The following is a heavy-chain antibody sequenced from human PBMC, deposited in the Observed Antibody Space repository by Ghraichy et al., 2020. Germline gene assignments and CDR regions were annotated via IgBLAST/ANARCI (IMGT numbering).Heavy chain of an antibody. V-gene: IGHV3-64D*06. CDR2: ISSNGGST. CDR3: VKGGLETWELLLLGAFDI. J-gene: IGHJ3*02. Sequence: GGSLRLSCSASGFTFSSYAMHWVRQAPGKGLEYVSAISSNGGSTYYADSVKGRFTISRDNSKNTLYLQMSSLRAEDTAVYYCVKGGLETWELLLLGAFDIWGQGTMVTVSS. D-gene: IGHD1-26*01. CDR1: GFTFSSYA.